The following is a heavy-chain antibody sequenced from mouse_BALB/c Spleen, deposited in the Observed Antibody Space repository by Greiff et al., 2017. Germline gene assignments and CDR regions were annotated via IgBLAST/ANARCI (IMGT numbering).Heavy chain of an antibody. J-gene: IGHJ4*01. CDR2: ISYSGST. V-gene: IGHV3-8*02. CDR1: GDSITSGY. D-gene: IGHD2-3*01. CDR3: ARERGDDGYAMDY. Sequence: EVKLQESGPSLVKPSQTLSLTCSVTGDSITSGYWNWIRKFPGNKLEYMGYISYSGSTYYNPSLKSRISITRDTSKNQYYLQLNSVTTEDTATYYCARERGDDGYAMDYWGQGTSVTVSS.